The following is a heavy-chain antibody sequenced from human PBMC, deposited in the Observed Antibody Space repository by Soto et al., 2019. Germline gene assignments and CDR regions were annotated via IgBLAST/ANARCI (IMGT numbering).Heavy chain of an antibody. J-gene: IGHJ1*01. CDR2: IHSSSTT. CDR3: ARDPPYGAF. CDR1: GFTVSSND. D-gene: IGHD4-17*01. V-gene: IGHV3-66*01. Sequence: GGSLRLSCAASGFTVSSNDMSWVRQAPGKGLEWVSVIHSSSTTYYADSVKGRFTISRDNSKNTLYLQMNSLRAEDTAVYHCARDPPYGAFWGQGTLVTVSS.